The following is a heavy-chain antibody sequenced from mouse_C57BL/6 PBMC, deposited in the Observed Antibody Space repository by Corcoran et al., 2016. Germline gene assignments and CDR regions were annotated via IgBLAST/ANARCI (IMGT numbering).Heavy chain of an antibody. J-gene: IGHJ2*01. CDR3: SRSLRDSSGLFDY. V-gene: IGHV1-75*01. CDR1: GYTFTDYY. CDR2: IFPGSGST. Sequence: QVQLQQSGPELVKPGASVKISCKASGYTFTDYYINWVKQRPGQGLEWIGWIFPGSGSTYYNEKFKEKATLTVDKSSSTAYMLLSSLTSEDSAVYFCSRSLRDSSGLFDYWGQGTTLTVSS. D-gene: IGHD3-2*02.